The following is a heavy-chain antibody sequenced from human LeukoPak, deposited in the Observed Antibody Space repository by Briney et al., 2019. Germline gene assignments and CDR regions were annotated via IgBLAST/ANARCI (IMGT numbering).Heavy chain of an antibody. D-gene: IGHD1-26*01. Sequence: PGGSLRLSCAASGFSFTSYWMHWVRQAPGKGLVWVAHIHKDGNSMSFADSVKGRFTISRDNAKNTVFLQMNSLRAEDTAVYYCARGGSGCFDIWGQGTMVTVAS. CDR2: IHKDGNSM. CDR1: GFSFTSYW. J-gene: IGHJ3*02. CDR3: ARGGSGCFDI. V-gene: IGHV3-74*01.